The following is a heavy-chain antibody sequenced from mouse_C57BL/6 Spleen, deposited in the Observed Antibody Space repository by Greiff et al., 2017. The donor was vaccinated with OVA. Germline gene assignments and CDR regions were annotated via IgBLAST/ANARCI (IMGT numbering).Heavy chain of an antibody. V-gene: IGHV5-9-1*02. Sequence: EVKLVESGEGLVKPGGSLKLSCAASGFTFSSYAMSWVRQTPEKRLEWVAYISSGGDYIYYADTVKGRFTISRDNARNTLYLQMSSLNSEDTAMYYCTRDVGIYYGNPFAYWGQGTLVTVSA. CDR1: GFTFSSYA. J-gene: IGHJ3*01. CDR2: ISSGGDYI. CDR3: TRDVGIYYGNPFAY. D-gene: IGHD2-1*01.